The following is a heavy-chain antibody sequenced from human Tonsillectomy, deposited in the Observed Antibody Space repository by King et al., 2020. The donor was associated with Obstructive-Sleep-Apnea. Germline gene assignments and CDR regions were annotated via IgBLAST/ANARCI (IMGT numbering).Heavy chain of an antibody. CDR3: ARTDIVVVPTNSSYSYYGMDV. CDR1: GGSFSGYY. V-gene: IGHV4-34*01. CDR2: INHSGST. D-gene: IGHD2-2*01. Sequence: VQLQQWGAGLLKPSETLSLTCAVYGGSFSGYYWSWIRQPPGKGLEWIGEINHSGSTNYNPSLKSRVTISVDTSKNQFSLKLSSVTAADTAVYYCARTDIVVVPTNSSYSYYGMDVWGQGTTVTVSS. J-gene: IGHJ6*02.